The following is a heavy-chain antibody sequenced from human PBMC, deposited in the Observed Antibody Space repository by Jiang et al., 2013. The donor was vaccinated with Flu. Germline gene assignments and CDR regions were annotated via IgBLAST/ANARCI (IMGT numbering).Heavy chain of an antibody. CDR3: ARRGYASGTYYYYYGMDV. Sequence: PGLVKPSETLSLTCTVSGGSISNYYWNWIRQPPGKGLEWIGYIYSSGSTNYNPSLKSRVTISADTSKTQFSLKLTSVTASDTAVYYCARRGYASGTYYYYYGMDVWGKGTTVTVSS. D-gene: IGHD3-10*01. J-gene: IGHJ6*04. CDR1: GGSISNYY. V-gene: IGHV4-59*08. CDR2: IYSSGST.